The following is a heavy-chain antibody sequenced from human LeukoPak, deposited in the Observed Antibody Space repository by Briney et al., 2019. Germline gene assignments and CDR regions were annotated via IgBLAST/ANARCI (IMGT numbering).Heavy chain of an antibody. CDR2: INPNSGGT. CDR1: GYTFTGYY. J-gene: IGHJ4*02. Sequence: ASVKVSCKASGYTFTGYYMHWVRQAPGPGLEWMGWINPNSGGTNYAQKFQGRVTMTRDTSISTAYMELSRLRSDDTAVYYCARVRVLRFLEWLLIYWGQGTLVTVSS. V-gene: IGHV1-2*02. D-gene: IGHD3-3*01. CDR3: ARVRVLRFLEWLLIY.